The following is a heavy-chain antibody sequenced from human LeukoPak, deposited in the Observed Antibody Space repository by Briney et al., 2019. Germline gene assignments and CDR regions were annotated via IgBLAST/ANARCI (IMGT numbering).Heavy chain of an antibody. J-gene: IGHJ3*02. Sequence: KPSETLSLTCTVSGGSISSYYWSWIRQPPGKGLEWIGYIYYSGSTNYNPSLKSRVTISVDTSKNQFSLKLSSVTAADTAVYYCASLSGYYDSSGYYYAFDIWGQGTMVTVSS. CDR1: GGSISSYY. CDR2: IYYSGST. CDR3: ASLSGYYDSSGYYYAFDI. D-gene: IGHD3-22*01. V-gene: IGHV4-59*08.